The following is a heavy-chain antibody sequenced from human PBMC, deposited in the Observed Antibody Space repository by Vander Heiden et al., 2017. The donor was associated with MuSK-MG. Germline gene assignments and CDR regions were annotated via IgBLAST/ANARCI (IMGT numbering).Heavy chain of an antibody. CDR3: TRRSYDILTGYPTGAFDI. J-gene: IGHJ3*02. CDR2: IRSKAYGGTT. D-gene: IGHD3-9*01. CDR1: GFTFGDYA. V-gene: IGHV3-49*03. Sequence: EVQLVESGGGLVQPGRSLRLSCTVSGFTFGDYAMSWFRQAPGKGLEWLSFIRSKAYGGTTEYAASVKGRVTISRDDSKSIAYRQMSSLKTEETAVYYCTRRSYDILTGYPTGAFDIWGQGTMVTVSS.